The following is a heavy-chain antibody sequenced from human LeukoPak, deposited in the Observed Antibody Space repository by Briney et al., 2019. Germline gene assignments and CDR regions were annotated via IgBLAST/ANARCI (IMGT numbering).Heavy chain of an antibody. CDR3: AREANSPTARYWYFDL. D-gene: IGHD2-21*01. CDR1: GYSISSGYY. Sequence: SETLSLTCAVSGYSISSGYYWGWIRQSPGKGLEWIGYVYYSGSTNYNPALKSRVTISLDTSENQFSLKLSSVTAADTAVYYCAREANSPTARYWYFDLWGRGTQVTVSS. CDR2: VYYSGST. V-gene: IGHV4-61*01. J-gene: IGHJ2*01.